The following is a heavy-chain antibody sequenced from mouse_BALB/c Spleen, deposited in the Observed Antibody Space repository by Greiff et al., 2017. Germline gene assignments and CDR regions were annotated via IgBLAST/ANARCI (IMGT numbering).Heavy chain of an antibody. J-gene: IGHJ3*01. V-gene: IGHV1-54*01. CDR2: INPGSGGT. D-gene: IGHD2-1*01. Sequence: VQLQQSGAELVRPGTSVKVSCKASGYAFTNYLIEWVKQRPGQGLEWIGVINPGSGGTNYNEKFKGKATLTADKSSSTAYMQLSSLTSDDSAVYFCARSGYGNYVAYWGQGTLVTVSA. CDR1: GYAFTNYL. CDR3: ARSGYGNYVAY.